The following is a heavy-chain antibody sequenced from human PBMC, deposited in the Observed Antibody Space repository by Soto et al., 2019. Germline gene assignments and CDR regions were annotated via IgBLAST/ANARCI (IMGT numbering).Heavy chain of an antibody. D-gene: IGHD2-21*01. CDR2: IYYSGSI. Sequence: SETLSLTCTVSGGSISSGDYYWSWIRQPPGKGLEWIGYIYYSGSIYYNPSLKSRVSISVDTSKNQFSLMLSSVTAADTAMYYCARILAGQQVIGENWFDPWGQGTLVTVSS. V-gene: IGHV4-30-4*01. J-gene: IGHJ5*02. CDR3: ARILAGQQVIGENWFDP. CDR1: GGSISSGDYY.